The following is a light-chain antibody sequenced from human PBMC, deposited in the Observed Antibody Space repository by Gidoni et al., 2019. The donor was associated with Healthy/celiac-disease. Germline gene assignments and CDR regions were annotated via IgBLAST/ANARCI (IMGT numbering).Light chain of an antibody. CDR3: QSFDSNSHWV. V-gene: IGLV6-57*02. CDR1: SGSIASNF. CDR2: EDA. Sequence: NFMLTQPHSVSESPGKTVTISCTGSSGSIASNFVQWFQQRPGSAPTTVIYEDAQRPSGVPDRFSGSIDSSSNSASRTISGLKTEDEADYYCQSFDSNSHWVFGGGTKLTVL. J-gene: IGLJ3*02.